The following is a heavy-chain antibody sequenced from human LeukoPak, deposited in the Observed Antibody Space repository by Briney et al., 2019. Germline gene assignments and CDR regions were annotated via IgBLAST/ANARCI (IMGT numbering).Heavy chain of an antibody. V-gene: IGHV4-61*01. CDR1: GGSISSSSYY. Sequence: SETLSLTCTVSGGSISSSSYYWSWIRQPPGKGLEWIGYIYYSGSTNYNPSLKSRVTISVDTSKNQFSLKLSSVTAADTAVYYCARVKDYYDSSGYPDAFDIWGQGTMVTVSS. D-gene: IGHD3-22*01. CDR2: IYYSGST. CDR3: ARVKDYYDSSGYPDAFDI. J-gene: IGHJ3*02.